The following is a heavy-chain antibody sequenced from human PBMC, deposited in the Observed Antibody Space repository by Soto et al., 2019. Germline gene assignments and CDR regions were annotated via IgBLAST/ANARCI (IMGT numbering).Heavy chain of an antibody. J-gene: IGHJ6*03. CDR3: AREEMRVHLGEVSEANLADYYYMGV. V-gene: IGHV4-34*01. CDR2: INHSGST. CDR1: GGSFSGYY. Sequence: QVQLQQWGAGLLKPSETLSLTCAVYGGSFSGYYWSWIRQPPGKGLEWIGEINHSGSTNYNPSLKSRVTISVDTSKSQFSLKLSSVHDEDAAVYYCAREEMRVHLGEVSEANLADYYYMGVWGKGTPVTVSS. D-gene: IGHD3-16*02.